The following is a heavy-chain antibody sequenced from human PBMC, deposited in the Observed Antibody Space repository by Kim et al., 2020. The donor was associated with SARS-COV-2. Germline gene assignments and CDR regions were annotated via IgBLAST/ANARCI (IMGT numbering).Heavy chain of an antibody. Sequence: GGSLRLSCAASGFTFSNAWMSWVRQAPGKGLEWVGRIKSKTDGGTTDYAAPVKGRFTISRDDSKNTLYVQMNSLKTEDTAVYYCTTVTGSSSWHAFDYWGQGTLVTVSS. J-gene: IGHJ4*02. V-gene: IGHV3-15*01. CDR2: IKSKTDGGTT. CDR1: GFTFSNAW. D-gene: IGHD6-13*01. CDR3: TTVTGSSSWHAFDY.